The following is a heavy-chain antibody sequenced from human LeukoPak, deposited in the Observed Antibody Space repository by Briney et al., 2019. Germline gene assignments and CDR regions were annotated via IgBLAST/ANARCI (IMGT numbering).Heavy chain of an antibody. CDR1: GFLFSTYT. CDR2: LAAASGTR. V-gene: IGHV3-23*01. CDR3: AKDKVPDGKWDIDY. Sequence: PGGSLRLSCAASGFLFSTYTVNWVRQAPGQGLEWVAALAAASGTRYYANSVKGRFTISRDNSKNTVFLQMNSLRVEDTAVYYCAKDKVPDGKWDIDYWGQGTLVTASS. J-gene: IGHJ4*02. D-gene: IGHD1-26*01.